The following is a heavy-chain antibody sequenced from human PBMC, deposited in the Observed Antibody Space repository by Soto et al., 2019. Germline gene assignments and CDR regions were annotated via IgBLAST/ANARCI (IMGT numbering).Heavy chain of an antibody. Sequence: LSLTCTVSGGSISDFYWSWIRQPPGKGLEWIGYIYYSGSTNYNPSLKSRVTISVDTSKNQFSLNLRSMSPADTAVYYCARVGGLAARTFDYWGPGTLVTVSS. CDR2: IYYSGST. J-gene: IGHJ4*02. CDR1: GGSISDFY. CDR3: ARVGGLAARTFDY. V-gene: IGHV4-59*01. D-gene: IGHD6-6*01.